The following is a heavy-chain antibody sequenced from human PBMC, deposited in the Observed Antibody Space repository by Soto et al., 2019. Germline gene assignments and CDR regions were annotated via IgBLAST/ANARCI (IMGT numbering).Heavy chain of an antibody. CDR3: GRVRSGYADGYYYHSGMDV. Sequence: SLVKGSRKASGGSFSSYASSRVRQTTGQGLEWMGGIIPIFGTANYAQKFQGRVTITADESTSTAYIELSSLSSEETGVYYRGRVRSGYADGYYYHSGMDVWGQGTTVTVS. CDR2: IIPIFGTA. D-gene: IGHD5-12*01. J-gene: IGHJ6*02. V-gene: IGHV1-69*01. CDR1: GGSFSSYA.